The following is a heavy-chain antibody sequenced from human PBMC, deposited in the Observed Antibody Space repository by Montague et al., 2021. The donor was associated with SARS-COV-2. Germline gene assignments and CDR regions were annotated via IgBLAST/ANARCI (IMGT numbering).Heavy chain of an antibody. CDR1: GGSFSTYS. V-gene: IGHV4-34*01. CDR3: ARLRDGAVPSPGLGVGPCDSYYYVDV. J-gene: IGHJ6*03. CDR2: INHGGST. Sequence: SETLSLTCAVYGGSFSTYSWNWIRQPPGKGLEWIGEINHGGSTNYNPSLKSRVTILVDTSKNQFSLKLTSVAAADTAVYYCARLRDGAVPSPGLGVGPCDSYYYVDVWGKGTTVTVSS. D-gene: IGHD3-16*01.